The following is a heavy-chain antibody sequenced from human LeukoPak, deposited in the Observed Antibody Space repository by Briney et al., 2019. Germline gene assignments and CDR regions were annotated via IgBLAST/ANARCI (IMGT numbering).Heavy chain of an antibody. Sequence: DPSETLSLTCTVSGGSISSYYWSWIRQPPGKGLEWIGYIYYSGSTNYNPSLKSRVTISVDTSKNQFSLKLSSVTAADTAVYYCARQDGDGYNSDAFDIWGQGTMVTVSS. CDR2: IYYSGST. D-gene: IGHD5-24*01. CDR1: GGSISSYY. J-gene: IGHJ3*02. V-gene: IGHV4-59*08. CDR3: ARQDGDGYNSDAFDI.